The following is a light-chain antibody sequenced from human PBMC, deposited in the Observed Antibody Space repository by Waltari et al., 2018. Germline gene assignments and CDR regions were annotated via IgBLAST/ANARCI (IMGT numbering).Light chain of an antibody. J-gene: IGLJ3*02. V-gene: IGLV7-43*01. CDR3: LLYYGGAWV. Sequence: QTVVTQEPSLTVPPGGTVTLTCASRTGAVTSGYYPNWFQQKPGQAPRALIYSTSNKHPWTPARFSGSLRGGKAALTLSGVQPEDEAEYYCLLYYGGAWVFGGGTKLTVL. CDR2: STS. CDR1: TGAVTSGYY.